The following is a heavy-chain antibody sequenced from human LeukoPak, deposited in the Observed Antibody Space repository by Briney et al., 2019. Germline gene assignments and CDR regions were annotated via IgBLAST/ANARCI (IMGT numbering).Heavy chain of an antibody. CDR2: MNPNSGNT. Sequence: ASVKVSCKASGYTFTSYDINWVRQATGQGLEWMGWMNPNSGNTGYAQKFQGRVTMTGNTSISTAYMELSSLRSEDTAVYYCARAAYDYGDYGVDYWGQGTLVTVSS. CDR1: GYTFTSYD. CDR3: ARAAYDYGDYGVDY. V-gene: IGHV1-8*01. D-gene: IGHD4-17*01. J-gene: IGHJ4*02.